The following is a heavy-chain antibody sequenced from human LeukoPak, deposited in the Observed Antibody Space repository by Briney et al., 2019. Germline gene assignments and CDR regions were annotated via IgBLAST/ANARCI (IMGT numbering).Heavy chain of an antibody. CDR1: GYTFTSYD. CDR3: ARPTLRYFDWLLKPHDAFDI. V-gene: IGHV1-8*01. D-gene: IGHD3-9*01. J-gene: IGHJ3*02. CDR2: MNPSSGNT. Sequence: ASVKVSCKASGYTFTSYDINWVRQATGQGLDWMRWMNPSSGNTGYAQKFQGRVTMTRNTSISTAYMELSSLRSEDTAVYYCARPTLRYFDWLLKPHDAFDIWGQGTMVTVSS.